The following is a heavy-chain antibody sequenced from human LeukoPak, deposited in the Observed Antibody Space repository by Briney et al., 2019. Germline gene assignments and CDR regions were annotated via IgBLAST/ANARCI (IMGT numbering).Heavy chain of an antibody. CDR3: ARLLVDIVATIQPTEAQFAFDI. CDR2: INAGNGNT. D-gene: IGHD5-12*01. Sequence: ASVKVSCKASGYTFTSYAMHWVRQAPGQRLEWMGWINAGNGNTKYSQKFQGRVTITRDTSASTAYMELSSLRSEDTAVYYCARLLVDIVATIQPTEAQFAFDIWGQGTVVTVSS. J-gene: IGHJ3*02. CDR1: GYTFTSYA. V-gene: IGHV1-3*01.